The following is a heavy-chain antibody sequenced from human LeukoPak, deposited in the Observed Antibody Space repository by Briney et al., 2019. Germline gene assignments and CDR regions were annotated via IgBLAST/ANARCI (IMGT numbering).Heavy chain of an antibody. Sequence: SETLSLTCAVSEYSISSGYYWGWVRQPPGKGLEWIGSIYHGGNTYYNPSLKSRVTISVDTSKNQFSLKLSSVTAADTAVYYCARDEGYGDGTFDIWGPGTMITVSS. CDR1: EYSISSGYY. V-gene: IGHV4-38-2*02. CDR3: ARDEGYGDGTFDI. J-gene: IGHJ3*02. D-gene: IGHD4-17*01. CDR2: IYHGGNT.